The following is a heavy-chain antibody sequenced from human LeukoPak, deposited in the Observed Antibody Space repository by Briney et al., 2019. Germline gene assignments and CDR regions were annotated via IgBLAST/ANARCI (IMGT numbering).Heavy chain of an antibody. Sequence: SETLSLTCTVSGGSISSSSYYWGWIRQPPGKGLEWIGSIYYSGSTYYNPSLKSRVTISVDTSKNQFSLKLSSVTAADTAVYYCATPSSGWTNFDYWGQGTLVTVSS. CDR1: GGSISSSSYY. J-gene: IGHJ4*02. CDR3: ATPSSGWTNFDY. V-gene: IGHV4-39*01. CDR2: IYYSGST. D-gene: IGHD6-19*01.